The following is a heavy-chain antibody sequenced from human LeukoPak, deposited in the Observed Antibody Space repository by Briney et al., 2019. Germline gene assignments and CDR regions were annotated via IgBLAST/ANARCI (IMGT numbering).Heavy chain of an antibody. V-gene: IGHV4-30-4*08. Sequence: PSETLSLTCTVSGGSISSGDYYWSWIRQPPGKGLEWIGYIYYSGSTYYNPSLKSRVTISVDTSKNQFSLKLSSVTAADTAVYYCARVTQPLPMVRGSLYIDVWGKGTTVTVSS. D-gene: IGHD3-10*01. CDR2: IYYSGST. J-gene: IGHJ6*03. CDR3: ARVTQPLPMVRGSLYIDV. CDR1: GGSISSGDYY.